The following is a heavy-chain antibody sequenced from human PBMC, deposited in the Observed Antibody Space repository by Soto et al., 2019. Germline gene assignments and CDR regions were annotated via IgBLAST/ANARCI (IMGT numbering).Heavy chain of an antibody. J-gene: IGHJ6*02. CDR3: ARGGGGLDV. V-gene: IGHV3-74*03. CDR2: INIDGSVR. CDR1: GFSFSKYP. D-gene: IGHD3-10*01. Sequence: GGSLRLSCAASGFSFSKYPMYWVRQAPGKGPIWMSRINIDGSVRMYADSVRGRFTISRDNAMNTLYLQMNSLRPEDTAVYYCARGGGGLDVWGPGTTVTVSS.